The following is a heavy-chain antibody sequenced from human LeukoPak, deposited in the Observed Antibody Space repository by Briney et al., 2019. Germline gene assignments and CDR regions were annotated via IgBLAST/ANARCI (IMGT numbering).Heavy chain of an antibody. Sequence: GGSLRLSCAASGFTFSSYAMSWVRQAPGKGLEWVSAISGSGGSTYYADSVKGRFTISRDNSKNTLYLQMNSLRAEDTAVYYCARERVSDFWSGYTYYYMDVWGKGTTVTVSS. V-gene: IGHV3-23*01. CDR1: GFTFSSYA. D-gene: IGHD3-3*01. CDR3: ARERVSDFWSGYTYYYMDV. J-gene: IGHJ6*03. CDR2: ISGSGGST.